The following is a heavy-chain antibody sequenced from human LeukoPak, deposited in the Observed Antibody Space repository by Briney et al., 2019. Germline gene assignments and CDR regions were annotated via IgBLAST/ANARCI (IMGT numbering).Heavy chain of an antibody. V-gene: IGHV1-69*04. D-gene: IGHD3-22*01. CDR1: GGTFSSYA. Sequence: ASVKVSCKACGGTFSSYAISWVRQAPGQGLEWMGRIIPILGIANYAQKFQGRVTITADKSMSTAYMELSSLRSEDTAVYYCARDLTYYYDSSGYSDYWGQGTLVTVSS. CDR3: ARDLTYYYDSSGYSDY. CDR2: IIPILGIA. J-gene: IGHJ4*02.